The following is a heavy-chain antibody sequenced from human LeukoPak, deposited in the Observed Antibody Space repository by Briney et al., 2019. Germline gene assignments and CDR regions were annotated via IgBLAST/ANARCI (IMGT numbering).Heavy chain of an antibody. CDR2: ISSSSSYI. V-gene: IGHV3-21*01. Sequence: GGSLRLSCAASGFTFSSYSMNGVRQAPGKELEWVSSISSSSSYIYYADSVKGRFTISRDNAKNSLYLQMNSLRAEDTAVYYCARDDHFDYDFWSGYFSSGFEEKYYFDYWGQGTLVTVSS. J-gene: IGHJ4*02. CDR1: GFTFSSYS. D-gene: IGHD3-3*01. CDR3: ARDDHFDYDFWSGYFSSGFEEKYYFDY.